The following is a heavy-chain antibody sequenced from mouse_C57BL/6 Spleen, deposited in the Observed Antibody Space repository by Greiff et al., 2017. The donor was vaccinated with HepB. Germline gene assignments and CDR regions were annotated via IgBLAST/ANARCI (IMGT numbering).Heavy chain of an antibody. CDR1: GFTFSSYA. V-gene: IGHV5-4*01. J-gene: IGHJ4*01. CDR3: ARYSNYGAMDY. D-gene: IGHD2-5*01. CDR2: ISDGGSYT. Sequence: EVQGVESGGGLVKPGGSLKLSCAASGFTFSSYAMSWVRQTPEKRLEWVATISDGGSYTYYPDNVKGRFTISRDNAKNNLYLQMSHLKSEDTAMYYCARYSNYGAMDYWGQGTSVPVSS.